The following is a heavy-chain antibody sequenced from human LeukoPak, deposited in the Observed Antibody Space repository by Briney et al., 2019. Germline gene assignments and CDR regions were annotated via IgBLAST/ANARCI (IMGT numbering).Heavy chain of an antibody. D-gene: IGHD6-19*01. Sequence: SETLSLTCTVSGGSISSDYWSWIRQPPGKGLEWIAYIYYSGSTNYNPSLKSRVTISIDTSKNQFSLKLTSVTAADTAVYYCARGLPYSSPQPGYWGQGTLVTVSS. V-gene: IGHV4-59*01. CDR3: ARGLPYSSPQPGY. CDR2: IYYSGST. J-gene: IGHJ4*02. CDR1: GGSISSDY.